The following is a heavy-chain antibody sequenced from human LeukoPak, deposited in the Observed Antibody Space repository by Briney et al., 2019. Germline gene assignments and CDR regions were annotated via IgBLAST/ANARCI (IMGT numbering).Heavy chain of an antibody. CDR1: GFTFSSYW. CDR2: INSDGSST. V-gene: IGHV3-74*01. D-gene: IGHD1-26*01. J-gene: IGHJ4*02. Sequence: GGSLRLSCAAPGFTFSSYWMHWVRQAPGKGLVWVSRINSDGSSTNYADSVKGRFTISRDNAKNTLYLQMNSLRAEDTAVYYCARDSSSGSFHFDYWGQGTLVTVSS. CDR3: ARDSSSGSFHFDY.